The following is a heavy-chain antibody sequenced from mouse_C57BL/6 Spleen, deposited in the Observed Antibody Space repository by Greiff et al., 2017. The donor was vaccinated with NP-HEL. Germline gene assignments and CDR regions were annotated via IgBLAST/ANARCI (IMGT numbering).Heavy chain of an antibody. CDR3: TTLYSNSAWFAY. J-gene: IGHJ3*01. CDR2: IDPENGDT. Sequence: VQLKESGAELVRPGASVKLSCTASGFNIKDDYMHWVKQRPEQGLEWIGWIDPENGDTEYASKFQGKATITADTSSNTAYLQLSSLTSEDTAVYYCTTLYSNSAWFAYWGQGTLVTVSA. V-gene: IGHV14-4*01. CDR1: GFNIKDDY. D-gene: IGHD2-5*01.